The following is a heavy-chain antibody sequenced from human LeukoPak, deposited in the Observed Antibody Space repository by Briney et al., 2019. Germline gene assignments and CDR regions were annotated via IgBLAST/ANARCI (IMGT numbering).Heavy chain of an antibody. CDR2: IRSEAHDTTP. CDR1: GFTFGDYG. D-gene: IGHD5-12*01. CDR3: SRAAGYDFILEY. Sequence: GGSLRLSCTASGFTFGDYGMSWFRQAPGKGLEWVGFIRSEAHDTTPQYGASVQGRFTISKDDSRRIAFLQMSSLKTEDRAVYYCSRAAGYDFILEYWGQGTLVTVSS. J-gene: IGHJ4*02. V-gene: IGHV3-49*03.